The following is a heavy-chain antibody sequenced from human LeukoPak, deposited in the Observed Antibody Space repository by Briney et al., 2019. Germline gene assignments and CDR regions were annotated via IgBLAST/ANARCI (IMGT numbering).Heavy chain of an antibody. Sequence: GGSLRLSCAASGFTFSSYWMHWVRQAPEKGLVWVSRINSDGSSTSYADSVKGRFTISRDNAKNTLYLQMNSLRAEDTAVYYCARDIGYGGKHSVDYWGQGTLVTVSS. CDR3: ARDIGYGGKHSVDY. CDR2: INSDGSST. J-gene: IGHJ4*02. D-gene: IGHD4-23*01. V-gene: IGHV3-74*01. CDR1: GFTFSSYW.